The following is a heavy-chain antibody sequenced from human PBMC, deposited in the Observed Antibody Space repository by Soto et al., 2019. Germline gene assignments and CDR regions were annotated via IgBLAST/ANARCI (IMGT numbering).Heavy chain of an antibody. J-gene: IGHJ5*02. CDR2: ISGSGGST. V-gene: IGHV3-23*01. Sequence: GGSLRLSCAASGFTFSSYAMSWVHQAPGKGLEWVSAISGSGGSTYYADSVKGRFTISRDNSKNTLYLQMNSLRAEDTAVYYCAKREYSSSLTRWFDPWGQGTLVTVSS. CDR3: AKREYSSSLTRWFDP. CDR1: GFTFSSYA. D-gene: IGHD6-13*01.